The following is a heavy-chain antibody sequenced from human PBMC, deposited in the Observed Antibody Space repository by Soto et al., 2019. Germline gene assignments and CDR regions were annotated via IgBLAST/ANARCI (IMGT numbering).Heavy chain of an antibody. CDR1: GGSVSSGSYY. Sequence: QVQLQESGPGLVKPSETLSLTCTVSGGSVSSGSYYWSLIRQPPGKGLEWIGYIYYSVSTNYNPSLSSRVIISLDTSKNQFSVKLSSVTVADTAMYYCAREIYDILTVYYEIYYFDYWGQGTLVTVSS. CDR3: AREIYDILTVYYEIYYFDY. D-gene: IGHD3-9*01. J-gene: IGHJ4*02. V-gene: IGHV4-61*01. CDR2: IYYSVST.